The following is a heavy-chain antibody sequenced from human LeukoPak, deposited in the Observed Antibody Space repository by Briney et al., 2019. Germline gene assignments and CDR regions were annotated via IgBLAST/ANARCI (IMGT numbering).Heavy chain of an antibody. Sequence: SETLSLTCAVSADSFSSHYWTWVRQPPGKGLEWVGYISYIGRTNYNPSLKSRVTISIDTSKNQFSLKLSSVTAADTAVYYCARDLVTVTKGFDIWGQGTMVTVSS. D-gene: IGHD4-17*01. V-gene: IGHV4-59*11. CDR1: ADSFSSHY. CDR2: ISYIGRT. J-gene: IGHJ3*02. CDR3: ARDLVTVTKGFDI.